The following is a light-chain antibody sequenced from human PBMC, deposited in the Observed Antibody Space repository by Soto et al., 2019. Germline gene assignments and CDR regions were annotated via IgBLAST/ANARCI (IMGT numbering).Light chain of an antibody. CDR1: QSVLYSSNNKNY. CDR3: QQYYRNPA. CDR2: WAS. V-gene: IGKV4-1*01. J-gene: IGKJ1*01. Sequence: DNVMTQSPDSLAVSLGERATINCRSSQSVLYSSNNKNYLAWYQQKAGQPPKLLIYWASTRESGVPDRFSGSGSGTDFTLPISSLQAEDVAVYYCQQYYRNPAFGQGKKVEI.